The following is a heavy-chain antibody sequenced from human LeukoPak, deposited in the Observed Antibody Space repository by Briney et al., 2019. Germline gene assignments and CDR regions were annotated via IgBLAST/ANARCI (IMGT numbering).Heavy chain of an antibody. CDR1: GYTFTSYA. CDR3: ARDRTYYYDSSGYSPPPEYAFDI. Sequence: ASVKVSCKASGYTFTSYAMHWVRQAPGQRLEWMGWINAGNGNTKYSQKFQGRVTITRDTSASTAYMELSSLRSEDTAVYYCARDRTYYYDSSGYSPPPEYAFDIWGQGTMVTVSS. J-gene: IGHJ3*02. V-gene: IGHV1-3*01. CDR2: INAGNGNT. D-gene: IGHD3-22*01.